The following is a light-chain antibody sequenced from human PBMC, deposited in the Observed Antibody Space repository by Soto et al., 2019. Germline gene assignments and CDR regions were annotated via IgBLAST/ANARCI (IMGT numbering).Light chain of an antibody. CDR1: SSNIGSNY. J-gene: IGLJ2*01. CDR2: LNS. CDR3: AAWDDSPSGPV. Sequence: QPVLTQPPSASGTPGQRVTISCSGRSSNIGSNYVYWYQQLPGTAPKLLIYLNSQRPSGVPDRFSGSKSGTSASLAISGLRSEDEADYFGAAWDDSPSGPVFGGGTKLTVL. V-gene: IGLV1-47*01.